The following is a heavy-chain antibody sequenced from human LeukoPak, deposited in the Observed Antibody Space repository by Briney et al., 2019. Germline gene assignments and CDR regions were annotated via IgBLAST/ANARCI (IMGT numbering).Heavy chain of an antibody. Sequence: GTSLRLSCAASGFTFSSYAMHWVRQAPGKGLEWVAVISYDGSNKYYADSVKGRFTISRDNSKNTLYLQMNSLRAEDTAVYYCAREYKEPQDIVVVVAAEPAFDIWGQGTMVTVSS. V-gene: IGHV3-30*04. CDR3: AREYKEPQDIVVVVAAEPAFDI. CDR2: ISYDGSNK. J-gene: IGHJ3*02. D-gene: IGHD2-15*01. CDR1: GFTFSSYA.